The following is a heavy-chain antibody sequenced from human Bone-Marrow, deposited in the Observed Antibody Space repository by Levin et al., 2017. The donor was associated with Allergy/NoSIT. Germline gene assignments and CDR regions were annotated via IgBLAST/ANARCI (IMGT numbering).Heavy chain of an antibody. Sequence: SETLSLTCTVSGGSMTGSTLYWSWIRHLPGKGLEWIGYVYFSGTTQYNPSLQSRVIISLDTSESQFSLRLSSVTAADTAVYYCAGGSGTSFFGLDVWGQGTTVTVSS. V-gene: IGHV4-31*03. CDR1: GGSMTGSTLY. CDR3: AGGSGTSFFGLDV. J-gene: IGHJ6*02. D-gene: IGHD3-10*01. CDR2: VYFSGTT.